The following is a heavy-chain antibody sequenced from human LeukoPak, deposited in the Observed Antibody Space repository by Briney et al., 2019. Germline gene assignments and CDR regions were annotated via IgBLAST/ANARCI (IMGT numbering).Heavy chain of an antibody. V-gene: IGHV1-18*01. CDR1: GYTFTSYG. CDR3: ARNLIAAAGRGYYYMDV. Sequence: ASVKVSCKASGYTFTSYGISWVRQAPGQGLEWMGWISAYNGNTNYAQKLQGRVTMTRDTSISTAYMELSRLRSDDTAVYYCARNLIAAAGRGYYYMDVWGKGTTVTVSS. CDR2: ISAYNGNT. D-gene: IGHD6-13*01. J-gene: IGHJ6*03.